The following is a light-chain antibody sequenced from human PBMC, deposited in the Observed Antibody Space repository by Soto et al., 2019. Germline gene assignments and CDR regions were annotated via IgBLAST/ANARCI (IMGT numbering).Light chain of an antibody. CDR2: DAS. Sequence: EIVLTQSPGTLSLSPGEGATLSCRASQSVGRDYLAWYQQKPGQAPRLVIYDASTRATDIPDRFSGSGSGTDFTLTISRLEPEDFAVYFCHQYATSPPTFGGGTTVEIK. CDR1: QSVGRDY. V-gene: IGKV3-20*01. J-gene: IGKJ4*02. CDR3: HQYATSPPT.